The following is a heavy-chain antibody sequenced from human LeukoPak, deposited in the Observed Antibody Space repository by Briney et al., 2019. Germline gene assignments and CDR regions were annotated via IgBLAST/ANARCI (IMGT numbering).Heavy chain of an antibody. Sequence: GRSLRLSCAASGFTFSSYGMHWVRQAPGKGLEWVAVIWYDGSNKYYADSVKGRFTISRDNSKNTLYLQMNSLRAEDTAVYYCARNSLNIAAAGTYYYYYGMDVWGQGTTVTVSS. J-gene: IGHJ6*02. CDR2: IWYDGSNK. V-gene: IGHV3-33*01. D-gene: IGHD6-13*01. CDR1: GFTFSSYG. CDR3: ARNSLNIAAAGTYYYYYGMDV.